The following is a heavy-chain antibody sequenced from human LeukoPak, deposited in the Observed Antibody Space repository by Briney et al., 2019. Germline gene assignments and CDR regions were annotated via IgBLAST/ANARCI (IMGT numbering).Heavy chain of an antibody. D-gene: IGHD6-13*01. CDR3: ARGSGNFDY. J-gene: IGHJ4*02. CDR1: GGSITSYY. V-gene: IGHV4-4*07. Sequence: SPTLSPTRPVAGGSITSYYWSWIRQHAGDGLGWIGCIYTSGSTNYHPSLKSRVTMSVDTSKNQFSLKLSSVTAADTAVYYCARGSGNFDYWGQGTLVTVSS. CDR2: IYTSGST.